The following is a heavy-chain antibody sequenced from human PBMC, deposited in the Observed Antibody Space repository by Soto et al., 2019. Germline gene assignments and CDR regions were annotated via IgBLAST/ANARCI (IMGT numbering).Heavy chain of an antibody. CDR3: AKSLMGFWSGYYTPGYYYGMDV. J-gene: IGHJ6*02. Sequence: GGSLRLSXAASGFTFRRYAMSWVHQAPGKGLEWVSAISGSGGSTYYADSVKGRFTISRDNSKNTLYLQMNSLRAEDTAVYYCAKSLMGFWSGYYTPGYYYGMDVWGQGTTVTVSS. D-gene: IGHD3-3*01. V-gene: IGHV3-23*01. CDR1: GFTFRRYA. CDR2: ISGSGGST.